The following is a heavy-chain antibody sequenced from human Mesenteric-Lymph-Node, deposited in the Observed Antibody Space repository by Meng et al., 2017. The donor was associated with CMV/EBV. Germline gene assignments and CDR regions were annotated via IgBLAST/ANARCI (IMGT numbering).Heavy chain of an antibody. D-gene: IGHD2-2*01. V-gene: IGHV3-21*04. CDR2: ISSSSSYM. J-gene: IGHJ4*02. Sequence: GESLKISCAASGFTFSSYWMSWVRQAPGKGLEWVSSISSSSSYMFYADSVKGRFTISRDNAKNSLYLQMNSLRVEDTAVYYCAKSNKLAFCSSSSCYPDYWGQGTVVTVSS. CDR1: GFTFSSYW. CDR3: AKSNKLAFCSSSSCYPDY.